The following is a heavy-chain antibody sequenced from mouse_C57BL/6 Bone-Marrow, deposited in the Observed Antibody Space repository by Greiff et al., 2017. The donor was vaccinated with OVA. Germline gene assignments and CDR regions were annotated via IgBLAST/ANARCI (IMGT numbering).Heavy chain of an antibody. Sequence: EVKLQQSGPVLVKPGASVKMSCKASGYTFTDYYMNWVKQSHGKSLEWIGVINPYNGGTSYNQKFKGKATLTVDKSSSTAYMELNSLTSEDSAVYYCARGYGSSYNWGQGTTLTVSS. J-gene: IGHJ2*01. CDR1: GYTFTDYY. CDR2: INPYNGGT. V-gene: IGHV1-19*01. CDR3: ARGYGSSYN. D-gene: IGHD1-1*01.